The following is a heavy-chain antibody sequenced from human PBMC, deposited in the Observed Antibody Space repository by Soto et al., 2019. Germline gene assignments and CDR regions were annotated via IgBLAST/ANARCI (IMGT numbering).Heavy chain of an antibody. CDR2: INHSGST. Sequence: QVQLQQWGAGLLKPSETLSLTCAVYGGSFSGYYWNWIRQPPGKGLEWIGEINHSGSTNYNPSLKSRVTISVDTSKNPFSLKLSSVPAADTAVYYCARGWGRIFDYWGQGTLVTVSS. CDR3: ARGWGRIFDY. J-gene: IGHJ4*02. V-gene: IGHV4-34*01. D-gene: IGHD7-27*01. CDR1: GGSFSGYY.